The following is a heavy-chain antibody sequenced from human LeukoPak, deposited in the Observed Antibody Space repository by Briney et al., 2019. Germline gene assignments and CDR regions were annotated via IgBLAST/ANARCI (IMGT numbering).Heavy chain of an antibody. D-gene: IGHD4-17*01. CDR3: ARFSYGAPPDY. CDR1: GGSISSYY. V-gene: IGHV4-59*08. CDR2: IYYSGST. Sequence: SETLSLTCTVSGGSISSYYWSWIRQPPGKGLEWIGYIYYSGSTNYNPSLKSRVTISVDTSKNQFSLKLSSVTAADTAVYYCARFSYGAPPDYWGQGTLVTVSS. J-gene: IGHJ4*02.